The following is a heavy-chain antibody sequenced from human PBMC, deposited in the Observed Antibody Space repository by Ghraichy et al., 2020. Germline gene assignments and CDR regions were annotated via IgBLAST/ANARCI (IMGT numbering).Heavy chain of an antibody. Sequence: GSLRLSCAVYGGSFSGYYWSWIRQPPGKGLEWIGEINHSGSTNYNPSLKSRVTISVDTSKNQFSLKLSSVTAADTAVYYCARGGRIMITFGGVIATQPDAFDIWGQGTMVTVSS. CDR3: ARGGRIMITFGGVIATQPDAFDI. D-gene: IGHD3-16*02. V-gene: IGHV4-34*01. J-gene: IGHJ3*02. CDR1: GGSFSGYY. CDR2: INHSGST.